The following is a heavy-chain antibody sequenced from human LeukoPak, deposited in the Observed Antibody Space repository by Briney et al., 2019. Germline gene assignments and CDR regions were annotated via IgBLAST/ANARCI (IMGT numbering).Heavy chain of an antibody. CDR2: IRYDGSNK. D-gene: IGHD4-23*01. V-gene: IGHV3-30*02. CDR3: AKDLSYGGNSIDY. CDR1: GFTFSSYG. Sequence: PGGSLRLSCAASGFTFSSYGMYGVRQAPGKGLEWVAFIRYDGSNKYYADSVKGRFTISRDNSKNTLYLQMNSLRAEDTAVYYCAKDLSYGGNSIDYWGQGTLVTVSS. J-gene: IGHJ4*02.